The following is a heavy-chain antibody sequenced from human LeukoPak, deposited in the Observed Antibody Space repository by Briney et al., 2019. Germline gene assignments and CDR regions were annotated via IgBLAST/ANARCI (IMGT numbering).Heavy chain of an antibody. CDR2: IYHSGST. D-gene: IGHD1-26*01. V-gene: IGHV4-38-2*02. CDR1: GYSISSGYY. Sequence: SETLSLTCTVSGYSISSGYYWGWIRPPPGKGLEWIGSIYHSGSTYYNPSLKSRVTISVDTSKNQFSLKLSSVTAADTAVYYCARTITIVGADYWGQGTLVTVSS. CDR3: ARTITIVGADY. J-gene: IGHJ4*02.